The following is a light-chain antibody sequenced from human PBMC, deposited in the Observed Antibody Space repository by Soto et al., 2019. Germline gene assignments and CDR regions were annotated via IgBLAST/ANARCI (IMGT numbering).Light chain of an antibody. J-gene: IGLJ2*01. CDR2: GNS. CDR1: SSNIGAGYD. CDR3: RSYATSLSGE. V-gene: IGLV1-40*01. Sequence: QSVLTQPPSVSGAPGQRVTISCTGSSSNIGAGYDVHWYQQLPGTAPKLLIYGNSNRPSGVPDRFSGSKSGTSASLAITGFRAEVGADNTSRSYATSLSGEFGGGT.